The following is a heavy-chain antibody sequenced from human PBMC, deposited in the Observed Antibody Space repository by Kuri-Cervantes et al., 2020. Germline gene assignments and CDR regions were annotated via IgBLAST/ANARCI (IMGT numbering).Heavy chain of an antibody. CDR2: INPNSGGT. V-gene: IGHV1-2*02. CDR3: ARRSVDCSGGSCYSYYYYGMDV. CDR1: GYTFTGYY. Sequence: ASVKVSCKASGYTFTGYYMHWVRQAPGQGLEWMGWINPNSGGTNYAQKLQGRVTMTTDTSMSTAYMELRSLRSDDTAVYYCARRSVDCSGGSCYSYYYYGMDVWGQGTTVTVSS. D-gene: IGHD2-15*01. J-gene: IGHJ6*02.